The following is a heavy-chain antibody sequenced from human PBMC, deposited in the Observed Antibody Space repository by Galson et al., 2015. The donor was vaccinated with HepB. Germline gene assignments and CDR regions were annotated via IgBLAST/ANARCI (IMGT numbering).Heavy chain of an antibody. V-gene: IGHV3-74*01. J-gene: IGHJ4*02. Sequence: SLRLSCAASGFTFSSYWMHWVRQAPGKGLLCVSRIKNDGSSTNYADSVKGRFTISRDNAKNTLYLQMNSLRAEDTAVYYCARGGKYSWDNFELWGQGSLVIVSS. D-gene: IGHD2-15*01. CDR2: IKNDGSST. CDR1: GFTFSSYW. CDR3: ARGGKYSWDNFEL.